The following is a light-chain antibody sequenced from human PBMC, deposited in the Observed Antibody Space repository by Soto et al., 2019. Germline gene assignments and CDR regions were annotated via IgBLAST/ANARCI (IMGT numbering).Light chain of an antibody. CDR2: AAS. V-gene: IGKV1-39*01. Sequence: DIQMTQSPSSLSASVGDRVIITCRASRAIVTSLNWYQQHPGKGPKILIYAASTFQRGVPSRFSGCGSGTDFNPTISSLQPEDYATSYCQQSYSSRTFGQGTTVEIK. CDR3: QQSYSSRT. J-gene: IGKJ1*01. CDR1: RAIVTS.